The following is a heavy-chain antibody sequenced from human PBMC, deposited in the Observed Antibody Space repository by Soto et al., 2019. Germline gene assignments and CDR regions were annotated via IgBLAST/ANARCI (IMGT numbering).Heavy chain of an antibody. Sequence: TSETLSLTCSVSGGSFSSDSFIWSWVRQLPGKGLEWIGYISSSGTTYYNPSLKSRLIMSVDTSKNQFSLKLTSVTAADTAVYFCARDHKWDGMDVWGQGTTVTVSS. V-gene: IGHV4-31*03. CDR3: ARDHKWDGMDV. J-gene: IGHJ6*02. CDR2: ISSSGTT. D-gene: IGHD1-26*01. CDR1: GGSFSSDSFI.